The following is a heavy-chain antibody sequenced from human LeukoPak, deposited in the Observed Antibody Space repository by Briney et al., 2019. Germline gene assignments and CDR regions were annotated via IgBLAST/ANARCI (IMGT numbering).Heavy chain of an antibody. CDR3: ARLGELSSDDY. Sequence: ASVTVSCKASGYTFTSYDINWVRQATGQGPEWMGWMNPNSGNTGYAQKFRGRVSITRNTSISTAYMELSSLVSEDTAVYYCARLGELSSDDYWGQGTLDAVSS. D-gene: IGHD3-16*02. V-gene: IGHV1-8*03. J-gene: IGHJ4*02. CDR1: GYTFTSYD. CDR2: MNPNSGNT.